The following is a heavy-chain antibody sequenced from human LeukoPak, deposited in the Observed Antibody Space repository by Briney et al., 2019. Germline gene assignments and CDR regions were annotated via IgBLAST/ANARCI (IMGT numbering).Heavy chain of an antibody. Sequence: SETLSLTCTVSGGSISSSSYYWAWIRQPPGKGLEWIGSIYYSGDTYYKSSLKSRVTIAVDTSKNQFSLKLNSVTAADTAVYYCARESYYDSSGYSHDAFDIWGQGTMVTVSS. CDR1: GGSISSSSYY. V-gene: IGHV4-39*07. CDR2: IYYSGDT. J-gene: IGHJ3*02. D-gene: IGHD3-22*01. CDR3: ARESYYDSSGYSHDAFDI.